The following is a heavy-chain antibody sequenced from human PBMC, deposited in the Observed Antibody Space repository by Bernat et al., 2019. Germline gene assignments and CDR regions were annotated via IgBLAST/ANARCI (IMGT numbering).Heavy chain of an antibody. J-gene: IGHJ6*02. Sequence: QVQLVVSGGGVVQPGRSLRLSCAASGFTFSSYGIYWVRQTPGKGLEWVAVISYDGNNKYYADSVKGRFTISRDNSKNTLYLQMNSLRAEDTAVYYCAKPRGYCSSTSCKEYGMDVWGQGTTVTVSS. CDR3: AKPRGYCSSTSCKEYGMDV. D-gene: IGHD2-2*01. CDR1: GFTFSSYG. CDR2: ISYDGNNK. V-gene: IGHV3-30*18.